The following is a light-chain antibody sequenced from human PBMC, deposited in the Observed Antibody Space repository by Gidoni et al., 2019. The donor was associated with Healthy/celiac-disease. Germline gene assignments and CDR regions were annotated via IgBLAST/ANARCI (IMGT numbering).Light chain of an antibody. V-gene: IGKV1-5*01. CDR2: DAS. CDR3: QQYNSYSYT. J-gene: IGKJ2*01. CDR1: QSISSW. Sequence: STLSASVGDRVTITCRASQSISSWLAWYQQKPGKAPKLLIYDASSLESGVPSRFSGSGSGTEFTLTISILQPDDFATYYCQQYNSYSYTFGQGTKLEIK.